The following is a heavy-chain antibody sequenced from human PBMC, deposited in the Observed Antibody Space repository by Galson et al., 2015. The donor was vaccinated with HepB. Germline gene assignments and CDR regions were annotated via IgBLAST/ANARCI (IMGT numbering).Heavy chain of an antibody. Sequence: SLRLSCAASGFTFRTYTMNWVRQAPGKGLEWVSSISGTSSYIYYADSLQGRFTISRDNAMNSLFLQMDSQRAEDTAVYYRARGYSSTWKNWYFDLWGRGTLVTVSS. D-gene: IGHD6-13*01. J-gene: IGHJ2*01. CDR1: GFTFRTYT. CDR2: ISGTSSYI. V-gene: IGHV3-21*06. CDR3: ARGYSSTWKNWYFDL.